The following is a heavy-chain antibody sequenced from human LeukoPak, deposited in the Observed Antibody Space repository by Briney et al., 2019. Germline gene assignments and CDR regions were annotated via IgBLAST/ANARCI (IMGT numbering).Heavy chain of an antibody. J-gene: IGHJ6*02. V-gene: IGHV4-59*08. D-gene: IGHD6-13*01. CDR3: ARHTYSSSCWDV. CDR1: GGSISSYY. Sequence: SETLSLTCTVSGGSISSYYWSWIRQPPGKGLEWIGYIYYSGSTNYNPSLKSRVTISVDTSKNQFSLKLSSVTAADTAVCYCARHTYSSSCWDVWGQGTTVTVSS. CDR2: IYYSGST.